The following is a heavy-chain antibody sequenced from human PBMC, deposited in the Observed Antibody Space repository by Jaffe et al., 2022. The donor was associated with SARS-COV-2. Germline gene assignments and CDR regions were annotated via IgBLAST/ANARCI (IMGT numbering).Heavy chain of an antibody. CDR1: GGSISGSRYY. Sequence: QLQLQESGPGLVKPSETLSLTCTVSGGSISGSRYYWDWIRQPPGKGLEWIGVIYYSGITYYNPSLQSRVTISVDTSGNQFSLKLNSVTAADTATYYCGQGDYNWTPGHHIDSWGQGTLVTVSS. D-gene: IGHD1-20*01. CDR3: GQGDYNWTPGHHIDS. CDR2: IYYSGIT. J-gene: IGHJ4*02. V-gene: IGHV4-39*01.